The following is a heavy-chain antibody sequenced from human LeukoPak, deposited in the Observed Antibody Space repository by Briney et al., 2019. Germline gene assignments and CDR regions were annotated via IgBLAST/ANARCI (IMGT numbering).Heavy chain of an antibody. J-gene: IGHJ4*02. Sequence: SETLSLTCAVYGGSFSGYYWSWIRQPPGKGLEWIGEINHSGSTNYNPSLKSRVTTSVDTSKNQFSLKLSSVTAADTAVYYCARGPADGSSFPFDYWGQGTLVTVSS. CDR1: GGSFSGYY. CDR2: INHSGST. D-gene: IGHD6-6*01. V-gene: IGHV4-34*01. CDR3: ARGPADGSSFPFDY.